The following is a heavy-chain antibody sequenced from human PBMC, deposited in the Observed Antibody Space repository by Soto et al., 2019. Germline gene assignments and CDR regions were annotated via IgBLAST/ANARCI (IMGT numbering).Heavy chain of an antibody. CDR1: GFTFSNYG. J-gene: IGHJ4*02. D-gene: IGHD5-12*01. CDR2: VSYDGSTK. Sequence: GGSLRLSCAASGFTFSNYGMHWVRQAPGKGLEWVAVVSYDGSTKYYADSVKGRFTISRDNSKSTLYLQMNSLRPEDTALYYCGRDLGGYNSTYFDYWGQGIQVTVSS. V-gene: IGHV3-30*03. CDR3: GRDLGGYNSTYFDY.